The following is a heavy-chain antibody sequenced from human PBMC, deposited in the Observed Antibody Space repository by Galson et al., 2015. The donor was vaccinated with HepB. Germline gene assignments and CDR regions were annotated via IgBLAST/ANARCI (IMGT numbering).Heavy chain of an antibody. CDR2: INTNTGNP. CDR1: GYTFNTYA. V-gene: IGHV7-4-1*02. D-gene: IGHD6-19*01. Sequence: SVKVSCKASGYTFNTYAMNWVRQAPGQGLEWMRWINTNTGNPKYAQGITGRFVISLDTSDSTAYLEISSLKAEDTAIYYCGRGGWDSDSWGQGTLVTVSS. CDR3: GRGGWDSDS. J-gene: IGHJ4*02.